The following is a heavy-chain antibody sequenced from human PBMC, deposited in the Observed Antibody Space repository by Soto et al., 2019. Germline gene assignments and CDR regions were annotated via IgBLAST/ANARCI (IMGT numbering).Heavy chain of an antibody. Sequence: EVQLVESGGGLVQPGGSLRLSCAASGFTFSSYWMHWVRQAPGKGLVWVSRINSDGSSTSYADSVKGRFTISRDNAKNTLYLQMNSLRAEDTAVYYCARALLGYCSSTSCYGWYYCYGMDVWGQGTTVTVSS. CDR3: ARALLGYCSSTSCYGWYYCYGMDV. CDR1: GFTFSSYW. J-gene: IGHJ6*02. CDR2: INSDGSST. D-gene: IGHD2-2*01. V-gene: IGHV3-74*01.